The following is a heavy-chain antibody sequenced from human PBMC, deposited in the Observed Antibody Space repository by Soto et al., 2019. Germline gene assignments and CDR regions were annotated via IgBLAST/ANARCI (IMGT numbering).Heavy chain of an antibody. CDR3: AKDESAGYSYFDY. CDR2: ISNNGGST. Sequence: GGSLRLYCAASGFTLSNYAISWVRQAPGKGLEWVSVISNNGGSTYYADSVKGRFTISRDNSKNTLYLQMNSLRAEDTAVYYCAKDESAGYSYFDYWGQGTLVSVSS. CDR1: GFTLSNYA. J-gene: IGHJ4*02. V-gene: IGHV3-23*01. D-gene: IGHD3-9*01.